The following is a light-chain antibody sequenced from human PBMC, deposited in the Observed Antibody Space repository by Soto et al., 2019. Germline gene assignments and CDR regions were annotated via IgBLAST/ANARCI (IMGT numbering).Light chain of an antibody. V-gene: IGKV3-15*01. Sequence: EIVMTQSPATLSVSPGERATLSCRASQSVSSNLAWYQQKPGQAPRLRIYGASTRATGIPARFSGSGSGTEFTLTISSLQSEDLAVYYCQQYNNWPLFGPGTKVDIK. J-gene: IGKJ3*01. CDR2: GAS. CDR1: QSVSSN. CDR3: QQYNNWPL.